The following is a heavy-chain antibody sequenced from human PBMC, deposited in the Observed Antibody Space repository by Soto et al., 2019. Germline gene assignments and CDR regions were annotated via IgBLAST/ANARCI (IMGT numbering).Heavy chain of an antibody. J-gene: IGHJ3*02. CDR3: AREKVEMATTPAFDI. D-gene: IGHD5-12*01. Sequence: KPGGSLRLSCAASGFTFSSYSMNWVRQAPGKGLEWVSSISSSSSYIYYADSVKGRFTISRDNAKNSLYLQMNSLRAEDTAVYYCAREKVEMATTPAFDIWGQGTMVTVSS. V-gene: IGHV3-21*01. CDR1: GFTFSSYS. CDR2: ISSSSSYI.